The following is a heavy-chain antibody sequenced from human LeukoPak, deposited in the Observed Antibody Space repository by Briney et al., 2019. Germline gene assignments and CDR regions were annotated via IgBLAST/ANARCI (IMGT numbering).Heavy chain of an antibody. J-gene: IGHJ5*02. D-gene: IGHD1-1*01. CDR3: ARIPQRVPHNWFDP. V-gene: IGHV1-18*01. CDR2: ISAYNGNT. Sequence: GASVKVSCKASGYTFTSYGISWVRQAPGQGLEWMGWISAYNGNTNYAQKLQGRVTMTTDTSTSTAYMELSSLTSDDTAVYYCARIPQRVPHNWFDPWGQGTLVTVSS. CDR1: GYTFTSYG.